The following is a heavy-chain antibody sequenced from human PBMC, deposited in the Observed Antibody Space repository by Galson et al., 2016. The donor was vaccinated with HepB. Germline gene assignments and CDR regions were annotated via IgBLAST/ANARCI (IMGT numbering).Heavy chain of an antibody. J-gene: IGHJ6*02. CDR1: GGTFSSHG. D-gene: IGHD5-12*01. CDR2: IIPTVDTP. CDR3: AGGLGHDDGMDV. Sequence: SVKVSCKASGGTFSSHGISWVRQAPGQGLEWMGGIIPTVDTPKYAQKFQGRVTITADELTTTIHMEVSSLRYEDTAVYFCAGGLGHDDGMDVWGQGTTVTVSS. V-gene: IGHV1-69*13.